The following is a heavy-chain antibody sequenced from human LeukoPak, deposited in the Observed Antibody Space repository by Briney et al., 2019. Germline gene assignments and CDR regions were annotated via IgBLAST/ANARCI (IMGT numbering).Heavy chain of an antibody. CDR3: ARVWYPSSVGWYFDF. J-gene: IGHJ4*02. CDR2: IHSTGNP. D-gene: IGHD6-19*01. Sequence: PSETLSLTCTISGVSINSHFWSWIRQPAGKGLEWIGRIHSTGNPNYNPSLRSRFTMSVDSSKNRFSMKVSSVTAADTAVYYCARVWYPSSVGWYFDFWGQGTLVTVSS. V-gene: IGHV4-4*07. CDR1: GVSINSHF.